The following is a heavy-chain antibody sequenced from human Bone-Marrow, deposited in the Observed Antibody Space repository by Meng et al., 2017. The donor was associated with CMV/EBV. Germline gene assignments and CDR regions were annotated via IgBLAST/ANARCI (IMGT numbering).Heavy chain of an antibody. CDR3: ARDNNWGPDY. Sequence: ASVKVSCKASGYTFTAHYFHWVRQAPGQGLEWMGWIHPHRGDTNYAQQFQGRVTLTRDTSINTGYMELTRLTSDDTAFYYCARDNNWGPDYWGQGTLGTVSS. V-gene: IGHV1-2*02. J-gene: IGHJ4*02. CDR2: IHPHRGDT. CDR1: GYTFTAHY. D-gene: IGHD7-27*01.